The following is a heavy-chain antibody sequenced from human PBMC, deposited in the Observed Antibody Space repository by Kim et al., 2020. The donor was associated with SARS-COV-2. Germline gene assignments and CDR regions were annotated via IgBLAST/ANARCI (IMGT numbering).Heavy chain of an antibody. CDR3: AREDASDIVVVPAEYNWFDP. V-gene: IGHV6-1*01. CDR1: GDSVSSNSAA. J-gene: IGHJ5*02. Sequence: SQTLSLTCAISGDSVSSNSAAWNWIRQSPSRGLEWLGRTYYRSKWYNDYAVSVKSRITINPDTSKNQFSLQLNSVTPEDTAVYYCAREDASDIVVVPAEYNWFDPWGQGTLVTVSS. D-gene: IGHD2-2*01. CDR2: TYYRSKWYN.